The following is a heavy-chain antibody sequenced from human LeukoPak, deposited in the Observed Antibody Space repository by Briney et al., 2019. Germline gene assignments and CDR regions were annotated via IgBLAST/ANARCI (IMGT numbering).Heavy chain of an antibody. Sequence: SETLSLTCTVSGGPISYYYWSWIRQPPGKGLQWIGYVYYSGSTNYNPSLKSRVTISVDTSKNQFSLKLNSVPPADTAVYYCATLTSGDDAFDIWGQGTMVTVSS. V-gene: IGHV4-59*01. CDR3: ATLTSGDDAFDI. J-gene: IGHJ3*02. D-gene: IGHD6-19*01. CDR2: VYYSGST. CDR1: GGPISYYY.